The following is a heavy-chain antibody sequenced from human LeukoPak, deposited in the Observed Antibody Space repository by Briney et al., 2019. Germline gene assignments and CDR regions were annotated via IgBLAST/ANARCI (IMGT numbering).Heavy chain of an antibody. D-gene: IGHD3-10*01. J-gene: IGHJ6*02. V-gene: IGHV3-30-3*01. CDR2: ISYDGSNK. Sequence: PGGSLRLSCAASGFTFSSYAMHWVRQAPGKGLEWVAVISYDGSNKYYADSVKGRFTISRDNSKNTLYLQMNSLRAEDTAVYYCASSDGGNIPGSGTIHGYYYGMDVWGQGTTVTVSS. CDR3: ASSDGGNIPGSGTIHGYYYGMDV. CDR1: GFTFSSYA.